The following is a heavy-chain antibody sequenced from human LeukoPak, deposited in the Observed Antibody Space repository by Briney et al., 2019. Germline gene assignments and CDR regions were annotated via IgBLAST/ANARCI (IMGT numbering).Heavy chain of an antibody. J-gene: IGHJ4*02. Sequence: PGGSLRLSCVASGFTFNNYAMTWVRQAPGKGLEWVSAISGSGYSTYYADSVKGRFTISRDNSKNTLYLQMNSLRAEDTAVYYCARDRPSGYDYWGQGTLVTVSS. CDR2: ISGSGYST. V-gene: IGHV3-23*01. CDR1: GFTFNNYA. CDR3: ARDRPSGYDY. D-gene: IGHD3-22*01.